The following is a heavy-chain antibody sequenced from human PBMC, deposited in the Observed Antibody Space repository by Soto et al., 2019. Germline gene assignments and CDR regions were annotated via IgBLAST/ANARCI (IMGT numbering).Heavy chain of an antibody. D-gene: IGHD5-18*01. V-gene: IGHV4-34*01. CDR2: INHSGST. CDR3: ARGPRVGYRRSMPQQLDY. Sequence: KPSETLSLTCAVYGGSFSGYYWSWIRQPPGKGLEWIGEINHSGSTNYNPSLKSRVTISVDTSKNQFSLKLSSVTAADTAVYYCARGPRVGYRRSMPQQLDYWGQGTLATVSS. J-gene: IGHJ4*02. CDR1: GGSFSGYY.